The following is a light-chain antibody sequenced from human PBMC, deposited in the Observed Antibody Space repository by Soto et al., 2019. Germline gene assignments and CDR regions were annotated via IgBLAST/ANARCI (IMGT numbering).Light chain of an antibody. V-gene: IGKV3-11*01. CDR3: QQRSNWTRT. CDR1: QNISSY. CDR2: DVS. Sequence: IVLTQSPATLSLSPGNRATLSCRASQNISSYLIWYQQKPGQSPRVLIYDVSNRATGIPTRFSGSVSGTDGTLTISSLEKEDCAVYYCQQRSNWTRTFGQGTKVDIK. J-gene: IGKJ1*01.